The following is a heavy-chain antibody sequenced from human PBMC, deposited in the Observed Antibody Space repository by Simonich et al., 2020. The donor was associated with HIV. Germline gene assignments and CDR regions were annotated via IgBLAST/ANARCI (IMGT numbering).Heavy chain of an antibody. CDR2: MSRSRSNI. V-gene: IGHV3-21*01. J-gene: IGHJ6*03. Sequence: EVQLVESGGGLVKPGGSLRLSCAASGFTFSSYSMNWVRQAPGEGMEWVSSMSRSRSNIYYADSVKGRYTISRDNAKNSLYLQMNSLRAEDTAVYYCARDPGASWWANYYYYMDVWGKGTTVTVSS. CDR1: GFTFSSYS. D-gene: IGHD2-15*01. CDR3: ARDPGASWWANYYYYMDV.